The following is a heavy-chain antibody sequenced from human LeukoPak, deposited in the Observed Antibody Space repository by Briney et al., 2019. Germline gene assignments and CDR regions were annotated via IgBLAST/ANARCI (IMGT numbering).Heavy chain of an antibody. V-gene: IGHV4-4*07. CDR3: ARVSRGNSVGGDY. J-gene: IGHJ4*02. CDR1: SGSISNYY. Sequence: SETLSLTCTVSSGSISNYYWSWIRQPAGKGLEWIGRIYTSGSTTYNPSLKSRLTISIDTSKNQFSLKLSSVTAADTAMYYCARVSRGNSVGGDYWGQGTLVTVSS. CDR2: IYTSGST. D-gene: IGHD4-23*01.